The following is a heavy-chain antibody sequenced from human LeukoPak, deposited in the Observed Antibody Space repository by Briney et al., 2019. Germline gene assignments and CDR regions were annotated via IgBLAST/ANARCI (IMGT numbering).Heavy chain of an antibody. CDR1: GGSMSPYH. CDR2: IYYSGST. J-gene: IGHJ4*02. CDR3: ARAVSGRFDY. Sequence: SETLSLTCTVSGGSMSPYHWGWIRQPPGKGLEWTGYIYYSGSTNYNPSLKIRVTISVDTSKNQFSLKLSSVTAADTAIYYCARAVSGRFDYWGQGTLVTVSS. V-gene: IGHV4-59*08. D-gene: IGHD6-19*01.